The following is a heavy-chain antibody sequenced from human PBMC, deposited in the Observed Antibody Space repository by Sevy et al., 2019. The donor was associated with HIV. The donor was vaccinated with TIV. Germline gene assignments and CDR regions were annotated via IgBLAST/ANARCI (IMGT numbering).Heavy chain of an antibody. CDR2: ISSSSSYI. J-gene: IGHJ4*02. CDR1: GFTFSSYS. V-gene: IGHV3-21*01. CDR3: AREDEDIVARIDY. Sequence: GGSLRLSCAASGFTFSSYSMNWVRQAPGKGLEWVSSISSSSSYIYYADSVKGRFTISRDNAKNSLYLQMNSLRAEDTAVYYCAREDEDIVARIDYWGQGTLVTVSS. D-gene: IGHD5-12*01.